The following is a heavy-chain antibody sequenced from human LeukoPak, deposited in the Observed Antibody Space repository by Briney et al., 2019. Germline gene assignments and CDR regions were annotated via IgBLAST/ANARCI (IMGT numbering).Heavy chain of an antibody. CDR2: IYYSGST. V-gene: IGHV4-31*03. CDR3: AREVPGDALDI. CDR1: GGSISSGGYY. J-gene: IGHJ3*02. Sequence: SETLSLTCTVSGGSISSGGYYWSWIRQHPGKGLEWIGYIYYSGSTYYNPSLKSRVTISVDTSKNQFSLKLSSVTAADTAVYYCAREVPGDALDIWGQGTMVTVSS.